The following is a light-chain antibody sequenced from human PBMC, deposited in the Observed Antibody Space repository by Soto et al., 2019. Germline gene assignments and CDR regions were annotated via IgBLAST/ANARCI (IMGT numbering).Light chain of an antibody. CDR3: CSYEHSRIYV. CDR2: EVT. Sequence: QSALTQPASVSGSPGQSITISCTGTSSDVGSYNLVSWYQQHPGKAPKLMIYEVTKRPSGVSNRFSGSKSGSTASLTISGLQDEDEADYYCCSYEHSRIYVFGTGTKLTVL. J-gene: IGLJ1*01. V-gene: IGLV2-23*02. CDR1: SSDVGSYNL.